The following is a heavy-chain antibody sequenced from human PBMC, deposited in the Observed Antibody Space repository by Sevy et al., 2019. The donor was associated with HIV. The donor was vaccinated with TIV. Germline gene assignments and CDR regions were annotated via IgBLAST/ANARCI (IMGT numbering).Heavy chain of an antibody. CDR1: GFTFSSFS. CDR2: INSRSTYI. CDR3: ARKPSPGITSIQDY. D-gene: IGHD3-10*01. V-gene: IGHV3-21*01. Sequence: GGSLRLSCTASGFTFSSFSMSWVRQAPGKGLEWVASINSRSTYIYHADPVKGRFTISRDNAKNSLFLQMNSLRAEDTAVYYGARKPSPGITSIQDYWGPGTLVTVSS. J-gene: IGHJ4*02.